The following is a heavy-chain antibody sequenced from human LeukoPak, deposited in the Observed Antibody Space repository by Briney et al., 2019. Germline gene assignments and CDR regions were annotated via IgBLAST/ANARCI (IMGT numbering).Heavy chain of an antibody. D-gene: IGHD3-22*01. V-gene: IGHV4-59*08. Sequence: SETLSLTCTISGGSISNYYWTWTRQPPGKGLEWIGYISFSGSTYFNPSLKSRVTMSVDTSKNQFSLRLSSVTAADTAVYFCAKHIAYDSRAFDIWGQGTMGTVSS. CDR3: AKHIAYDSRAFDI. CDR1: GGSISNYY. J-gene: IGHJ3*02. CDR2: ISFSGST.